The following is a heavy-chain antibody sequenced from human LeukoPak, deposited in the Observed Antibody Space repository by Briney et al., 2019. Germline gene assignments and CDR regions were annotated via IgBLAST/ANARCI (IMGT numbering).Heavy chain of an antibody. J-gene: IGHJ6*02. Sequence: ASVKVSCKASGYTFTGYYIHWVRQAPGQGLEWMGWINPNSGGTSYAQKFQGRVTMTRDTSISTAYMELTSLRSDDTAVYFCARDSSSWSGMDVWGQGTTVTVSS. CDR2: INPNSGGT. D-gene: IGHD6-13*01. CDR1: GYTFTGYY. V-gene: IGHV1-2*02. CDR3: ARDSSSWSGMDV.